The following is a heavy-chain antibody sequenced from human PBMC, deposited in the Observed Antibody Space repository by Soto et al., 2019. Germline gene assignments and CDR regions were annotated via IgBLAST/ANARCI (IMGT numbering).Heavy chain of an antibody. V-gene: IGHV3-48*03. CDR2: INTAGSTK. Sequence: PGGSLRLSCAASGFTFSNFEMHWVRQAPGKGLEWVSYINTAGSTKYYAESVKGRFTISRDNARNSLFLKMNSLRAEDTAVYFCASVNLRFSYGIDVWGQGTTVTVSS. J-gene: IGHJ6*02. CDR1: GFTFSNFE. CDR3: ASVNLRFSYGIDV. D-gene: IGHD3-3*01.